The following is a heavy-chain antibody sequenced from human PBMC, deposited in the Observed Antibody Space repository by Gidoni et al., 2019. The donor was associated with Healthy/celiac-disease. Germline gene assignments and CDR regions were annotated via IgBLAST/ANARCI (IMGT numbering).Heavy chain of an antibody. CDR3: ARGRSSGHIVDY. CDR2: ISSGSSTI. D-gene: IGHD6-6*01. V-gene: IGHV3-48*01. Sequence: EVQLVESGGGLVQTGGSLRLSCAASGFTCSSDSMNWVRQAPGKGLEWVSYISSGSSTIYDADSVKGRFTISRDNAKNSLYLQMNSLRAEDTAVYYCARGRSSGHIVDYWGQGTLVTVSS. J-gene: IGHJ4*02. CDR1: GFTCSSDS.